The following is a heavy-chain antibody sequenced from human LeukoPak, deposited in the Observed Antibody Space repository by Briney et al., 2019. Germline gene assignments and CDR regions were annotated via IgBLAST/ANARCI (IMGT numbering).Heavy chain of an antibody. CDR2: IYYNGST. CDR1: GGSLSTYY. V-gene: IGHV4-59*01. J-gene: IGHJ4*02. CDR3: ARGHPYYYDSSAYYPDFDY. Sequence: SETLSLTCTVSGGSLSTYYWSWIRQPPGKGLEWIGYIYYNGSTNYNPSLKSRVTISVDKSKNQFSLKLSSVTAADTAVYYCARGHPYYYDSSAYYPDFDYWGQGTLVTVSS. D-gene: IGHD3-22*01.